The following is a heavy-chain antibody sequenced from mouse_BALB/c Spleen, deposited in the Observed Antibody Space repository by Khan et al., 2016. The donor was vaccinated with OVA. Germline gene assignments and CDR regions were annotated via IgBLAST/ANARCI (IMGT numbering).Heavy chain of an antibody. V-gene: IGHV1-4*01. CDR1: GYTFTNYT. CDR3: ARSPVTPYYFDY. CDR2: INPSNGYT. J-gene: IGHJ2*01. Sequence: QVQLKQSGAELARPGASVKMSCKASGYTFTNYTMHWVKQRPGQGLEWVGYINPSNGYTNYNQNFNDKATFSTDRSSSTAYMQLSSLTSEDSAVYYCARSPVTPYYFDYWGQGTTLTVSS.